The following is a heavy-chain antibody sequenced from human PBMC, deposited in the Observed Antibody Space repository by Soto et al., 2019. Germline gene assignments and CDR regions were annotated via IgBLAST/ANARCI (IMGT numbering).Heavy chain of an antibody. D-gene: IGHD3-22*01. CDR1: SGSISSFY. Sequence: SETLSLTCSVSSGSISSFYWSWIRQPPGKGLEWIGYVYSSGSSNYNPSLKSRVTISLDTSKNQFSLKLTSVTAADTAVYYCAREGPKGVASSGSTHYYGLDVWGQGTTVTVSS. CDR3: AREGPKGVASSGSTHYYGLDV. CDR2: VYSSGSS. J-gene: IGHJ6*02. V-gene: IGHV4-59*01.